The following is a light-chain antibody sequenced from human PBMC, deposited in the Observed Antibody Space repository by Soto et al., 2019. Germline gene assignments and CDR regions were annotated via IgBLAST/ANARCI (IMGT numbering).Light chain of an antibody. CDR2: DVS. J-gene: IGLJ1*01. CDR1: SSDVGGYNS. V-gene: IGLV2-11*01. CDR3: CSYAGSHIYV. Sequence: QSVLTQPRSVSGSPEQSVTISCTGTSSDVGGYNSVTWYQQHPGKAPKLMIYDVSDRPSGVPDRFSGSKSGNTASLTISGLQAEDEDDYYCCSYAGSHIYVFGTGTKLTVL.